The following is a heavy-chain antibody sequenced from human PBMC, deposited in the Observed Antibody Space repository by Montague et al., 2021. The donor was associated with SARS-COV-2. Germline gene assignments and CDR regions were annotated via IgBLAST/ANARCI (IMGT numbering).Heavy chain of an antibody. CDR2: IDYSGST. CDR3: ARVSLAAAATRSDF. V-gene: IGHV4-61*08. D-gene: IGHD6-13*01. Sequence: SETLSLTCTVSGGSVSSGGYNWSWLRQPPGKGLEWIGYIDYSGSTNYNPSVESPVTISLDTSKNQFSLKLTSVTAADTAVYYCARVSLAAAATRSDFWGQGTLVTVSS. CDR1: GGSVSSGGYN. J-gene: IGHJ4*02.